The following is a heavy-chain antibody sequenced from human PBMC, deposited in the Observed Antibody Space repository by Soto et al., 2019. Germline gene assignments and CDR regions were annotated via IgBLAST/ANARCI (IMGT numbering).Heavy chain of an antibody. D-gene: IGHD5-18*01. CDR1: GFTFSSYD. Sequence: GGSLRLSCAASGFTFSSYDMHWVRQATGKGLEWVSAIGTAGDTYYPGSVKGRFTISRENAKNSLYLQMNSLRAEDTAVYYCARETRGYNHGYNDYWGQGTLVTVSS. CDR3: ARETRGYNHGYNDY. CDR2: IGTAGDT. V-gene: IGHV3-13*01. J-gene: IGHJ4*02.